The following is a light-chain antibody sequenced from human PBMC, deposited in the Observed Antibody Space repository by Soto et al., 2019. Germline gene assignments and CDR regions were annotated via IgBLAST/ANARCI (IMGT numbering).Light chain of an antibody. J-gene: IGKJ5*01. Sequence: EIVMTQSPATLSLSPGERATLSCRASQSVSSSYLAWYQQKPGQAPRLLISDASSRATGIPDRFSGSGSGTDFTLTISRLEPEDFALYYCQQYGSSPITFGQGTRLETK. CDR2: DAS. CDR3: QQYGSSPIT. V-gene: IGKV3-20*01. CDR1: QSVSSSY.